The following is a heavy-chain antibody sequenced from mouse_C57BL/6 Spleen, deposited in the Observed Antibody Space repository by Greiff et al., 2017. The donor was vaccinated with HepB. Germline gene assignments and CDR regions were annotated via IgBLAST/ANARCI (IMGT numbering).Heavy chain of an antibody. CDR1: GFTFSSYA. CDR3: ARVVTGYFDY. Sequence: EVQGVESGGGLVKPGGSLKLSCAASGFTFSSYAMSWVRQTPEKRLEWVATISDGGSYTYYPDNVKGRFTISRDNAKNNLYLQMSHLKSEDTAMYYCARVVTGYFDYWGQGTTLTVSS. CDR2: ISDGGSYT. V-gene: IGHV5-4*01. J-gene: IGHJ2*01. D-gene: IGHD1-1*02.